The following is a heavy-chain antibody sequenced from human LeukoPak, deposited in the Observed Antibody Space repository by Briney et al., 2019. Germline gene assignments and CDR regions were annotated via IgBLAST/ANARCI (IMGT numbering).Heavy chain of an antibody. Sequence: GGSLRLSCAASGFTFSSYAMSWVRQAPGKGLEWVSYISDSSTYTNYADSVKGRFTISRDNTKNSLYLQMNSLRADDTAVYYCARDLGSGWTFDYWGQGTLVTVSS. CDR3: ARDLGSGWTFDY. CDR1: GFTFSSYA. V-gene: IGHV3-11*05. D-gene: IGHD6-19*01. J-gene: IGHJ4*02. CDR2: ISDSSTYT.